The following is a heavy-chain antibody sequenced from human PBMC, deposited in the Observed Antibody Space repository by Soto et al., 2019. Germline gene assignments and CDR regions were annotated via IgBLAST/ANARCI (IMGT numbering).Heavy chain of an antibody. D-gene: IGHD3-16*01. V-gene: IGHV3-23*01. J-gene: IGHJ4*02. CDR3: AKDGGKDYYFDY. CDR2: ISGSGGST. CDR1: GFTFSSYA. Sequence: VRLSCAASGFTFSSYAMSWVRQAPGKGLEWVSAISGSGGSTYYADSVKGRFTISRDNSKNTLYLQMNSLRAEDTAVYYCAKDGGKDYYFDYWGQGTLVTVS.